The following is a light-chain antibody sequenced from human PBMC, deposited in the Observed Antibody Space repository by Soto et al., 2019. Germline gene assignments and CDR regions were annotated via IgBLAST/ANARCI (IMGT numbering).Light chain of an antibody. CDR2: GAS. V-gene: IGKV3-20*01. CDR1: ESISNY. Sequence: EIVLTQSPASLSLSPGERAILSCRASESISNYLAWYQQKPGQAPRLLIYGASNRATGIPDRFSGSGSGTDFTLTISRLEPEDFAVYYCQQYGSSGTFGQGTKVEIK. CDR3: QQYGSSGT. J-gene: IGKJ1*01.